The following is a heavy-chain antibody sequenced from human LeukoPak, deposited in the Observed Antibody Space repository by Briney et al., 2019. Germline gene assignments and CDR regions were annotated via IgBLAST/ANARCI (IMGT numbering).Heavy chain of an antibody. D-gene: IGHD3-22*01. CDR1: GGSISSSSYY. J-gene: IGHJ5*02. Sequence: SETLSLTCTVSGGSISSSSYYWGWIRQPPGKGLEWIGSIYYSGSTYYNPSLKSRVTISVDTSKNQFSLKLSSVTAADTAVYYCARVKRYYDSSGCWFDPWGQGTLVTVSS. V-gene: IGHV4-39*07. CDR2: IYYSGST. CDR3: ARVKRYYDSSGCWFDP.